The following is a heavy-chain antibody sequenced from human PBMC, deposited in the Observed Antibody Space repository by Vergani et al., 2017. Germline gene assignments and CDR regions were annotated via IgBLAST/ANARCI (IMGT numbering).Heavy chain of an antibody. J-gene: IGHJ5*02. CDR1: GGSFSGYY. V-gene: IGHV4-34*01. CDR3: ARTAPFWSGYYYNWFDP. CDR2: INHSGST. Sequence: QVQLQQWGAGLLKPSETLSLTCAVYGGSFSGYYWSWIRQPPGKGLEWIGEINHSGSTNYNPSLKSRVTISVDTSKNQFSLKLSSVTAADTAVYYCARTAPFWSGYYYNWFDPWGQGTLVTVSS. D-gene: IGHD3-3*01.